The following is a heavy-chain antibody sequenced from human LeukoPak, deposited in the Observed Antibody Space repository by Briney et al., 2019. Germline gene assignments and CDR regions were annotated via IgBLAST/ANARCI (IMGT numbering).Heavy chain of an antibody. CDR3: ARQSGGFWYFDL. J-gene: IGHJ2*01. CDR1: GGSIGSYY. CDR2: IYYSGST. V-gene: IGHV4-59*01. Sequence: SETLSLTCTVSGGSIGSYYWSWIRQPPGKGLEWIGYIYYSGSTNYNPSLKSRVTISVDTSKNQFSLKLSSVTAADTAVYYCARQSGGFWYFDLWGRGTLVTVSS. D-gene: IGHD3-3*01.